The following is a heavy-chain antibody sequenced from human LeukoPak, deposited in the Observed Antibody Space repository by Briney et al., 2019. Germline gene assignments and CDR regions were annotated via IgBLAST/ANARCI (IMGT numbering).Heavy chain of an antibody. D-gene: IGHD1-7*01. CDR3: ARPSGTWGAFDI. J-gene: IGHJ3*02. V-gene: IGHV3-33*01. CDR1: GFTISSFG. Sequence: GGSLRLSCAASGFTISSFGMHWVRQAPGKGLEWVALISYDGSNKYYPDSVRGRFTISRDNSKNTLYLQMNSLRVEDMAVYYCARPSGTWGAFDIWGQGTMVTVSS. CDR2: ISYDGSNK.